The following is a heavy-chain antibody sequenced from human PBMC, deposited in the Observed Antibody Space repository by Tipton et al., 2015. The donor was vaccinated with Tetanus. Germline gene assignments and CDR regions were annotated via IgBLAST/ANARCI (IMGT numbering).Heavy chain of an antibody. CDR3: ARHLYGYWFDP. V-gene: IGHV4-39*02. Sequence: TLSLTCTVSGGSISDKKYYWGWIRQPPGKGLEWIASIYFEGSTYYSPSLKSRLSIAVDTSQNLFSLRLTSVTAADTAIYYCARHLYGYWFDPWSQGALVTVSS. D-gene: IGHD3-10*01. CDR2: IYFEGST. CDR1: GGSISDKKYY. J-gene: IGHJ5*02.